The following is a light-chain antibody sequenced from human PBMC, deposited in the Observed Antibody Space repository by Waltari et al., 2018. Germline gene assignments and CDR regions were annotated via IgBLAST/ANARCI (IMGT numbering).Light chain of an antibody. J-gene: IGKJ1*01. CDR2: DTS. CDR3: QMYVRLPVT. CDR1: RRVGRS. Sequence: SCRASRRVGRSLAWYQRKPGQAPRLLIYDTSNRATGIPERFSGSGSGTDFSLTISRLEPEDFAVYYCQMYVRLPVTFGQGTKVEIK. V-gene: IGKV3-20*01.